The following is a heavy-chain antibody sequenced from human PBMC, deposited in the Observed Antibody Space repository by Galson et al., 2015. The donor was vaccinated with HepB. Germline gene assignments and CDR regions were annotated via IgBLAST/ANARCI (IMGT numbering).Heavy chain of an antibody. V-gene: IGHV3-21*01. CDR3: ARAGYGSGSYRIPYYYYYVMDV. J-gene: IGHJ6*02. CDR2: ISSSSTYI. Sequence: SLRLSCAASGFTFSSYSMNWVRQAPGKGLEWVSSISSSSTYIYYPDSVKGRFTISRDNAKNSLYLQMNSLRAEDTAVYYCARAGYGSGSYRIPYYYYYVMDVWGQGTTVTVSS. CDR1: GFTFSSYS. D-gene: IGHD3-10*01.